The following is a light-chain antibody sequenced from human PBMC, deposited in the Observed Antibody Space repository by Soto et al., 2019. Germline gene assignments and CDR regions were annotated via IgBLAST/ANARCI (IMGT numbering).Light chain of an antibody. V-gene: IGKV3-20*01. Sequence: VMTQSPATLSLSPGDRATLSCRASQNINSNLAWYQQKPGQAPRLFMFRASSRATGIPARFSGSGSGTDFTLTISRLEPADSAVYYCQQYGSSPTFGGGTKVDIK. CDR1: QNINSN. CDR2: RAS. CDR3: QQYGSSPT. J-gene: IGKJ4*01.